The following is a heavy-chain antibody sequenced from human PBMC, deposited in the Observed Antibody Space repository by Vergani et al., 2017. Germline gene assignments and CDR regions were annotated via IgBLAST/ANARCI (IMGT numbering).Heavy chain of an antibody. CDR3: ATAYANGWEGRSVLHYDYYYGMDV. CDR2: IWYDGSNK. Sequence: QVQLVESGGGVVQPGRSLRLSCAASGFTFSSYGMHWVRQAPGKGLEWVAVIWYDGSNKYYADSVKGRFTISRANSKNTLYLQMNSLRAEDTAVYYCATAYANGWEGRSVLHYDYYYGMDVWGQGTTVTVSS. CDR1: GFTFSSYG. D-gene: IGHD6-19*01. V-gene: IGHV3-33*01. J-gene: IGHJ6*02.